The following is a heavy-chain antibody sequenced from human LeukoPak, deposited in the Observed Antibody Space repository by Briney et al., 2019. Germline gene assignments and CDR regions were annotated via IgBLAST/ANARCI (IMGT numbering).Heavy chain of an antibody. D-gene: IGHD5-24*01. J-gene: IGHJ4*02. CDR3: ARGAPMATEGPDY. V-gene: IGHV4-59*01. CDR2: IYYSGST. Sequence: SETLSLTCTVSGGSISSYYWSWIRQPPGKGLEWVGYIYYSGSTNYNPSLKSRVTISVDTSKNQFSLTLSSVTAADTAVYYCARGAPMATEGPDYWGQGTLVTVSS. CDR1: GGSISSYY.